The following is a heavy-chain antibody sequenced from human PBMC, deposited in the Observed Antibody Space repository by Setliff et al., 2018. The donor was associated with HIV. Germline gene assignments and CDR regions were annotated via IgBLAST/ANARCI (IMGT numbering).Heavy chain of an antibody. V-gene: IGHV3-11*06. CDR2: ISSSSDSPT. J-gene: IGHJ3*02. Sequence: GGSLRLSCAASGFRFSDYYMNWIRQAPGKGLEWLSYISSSSDSPTKYADSVQGRFTISRGNAKNSLYLQMNSLRVEDTAVYYCVGSPAEAASAAWDEAFDIWGQGTLVTVSS. CDR1: GFRFSDYY. CDR3: VGSPAEAASAAWDEAFDI. D-gene: IGHD1-26*01.